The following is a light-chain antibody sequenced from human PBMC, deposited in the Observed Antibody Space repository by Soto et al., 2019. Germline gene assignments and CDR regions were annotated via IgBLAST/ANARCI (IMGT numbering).Light chain of an antibody. CDR2: EVS. CDR1: SSDVGTYNY. CDR3: IAYTSRLTLYV. J-gene: IGLJ1*01. V-gene: IGLV2-14*01. Sequence: QSVLTQPASVSGSPGQSITISCTGTSSDVGTYNYVSWYQQHSGKAPKLMIYEVSNRPSGGSHRFSGSKSGNTASLTISGLQAEDEADYYCIAYTSRLTLYVFGSGTKVTVL.